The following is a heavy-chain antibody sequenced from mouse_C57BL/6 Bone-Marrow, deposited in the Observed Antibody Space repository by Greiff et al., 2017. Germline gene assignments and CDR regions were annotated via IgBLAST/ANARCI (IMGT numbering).Heavy chain of an antibody. Sequence: VQLKESGGGLVQPGGSMKLSCVASGFTFSNYWMNWVRQSPDKGLEWVARISLTSNNYATHHAESVKGRFTITRDDSKSSVYLQMNNVRAEDTGIDYCTDIVYWGQGTSVTVSS. V-gene: IGHV6-3*01. CDR3: TDIVY. CDR2: ISLTSNNYAT. CDR1: GFTFSNYW. J-gene: IGHJ4*01.